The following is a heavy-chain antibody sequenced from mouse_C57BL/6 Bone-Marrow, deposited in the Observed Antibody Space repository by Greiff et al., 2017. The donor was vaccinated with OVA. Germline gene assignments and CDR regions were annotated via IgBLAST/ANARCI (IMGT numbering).Heavy chain of an antibody. CDR3: ARRHYGSSYGRDY. J-gene: IGHJ2*01. D-gene: IGHD1-1*01. Sequence: QVQLQQSGAELVKPGASVKMSCKASGYTFTSYWITWVKQRPGQGLEWIGDIYPGSGSTNYTEKFKSKATLTVDTSSSTAYLQLSSLTSEDSAVYYCARRHYGSSYGRDYWGKGTTLTVSS. CDR2: IYPGSGST. CDR1: GYTFTSYW. V-gene: IGHV1-55*01.